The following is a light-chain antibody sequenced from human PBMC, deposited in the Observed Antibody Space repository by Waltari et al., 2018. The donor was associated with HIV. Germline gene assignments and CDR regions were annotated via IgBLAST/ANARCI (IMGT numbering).Light chain of an antibody. Sequence: DIQMTQSPSTLAASVVDRVTITCRASQSSSTWLAWYQQKPGKAPKLLIYKASSLESGVPSRFSGTGSGTEFTLTISSLQPDDFATYYCQQYKSYYTFGQGTKLEIK. CDR3: QQYKSYYT. V-gene: IGKV1-5*03. CDR2: KAS. J-gene: IGKJ2*01. CDR1: QSSSTW.